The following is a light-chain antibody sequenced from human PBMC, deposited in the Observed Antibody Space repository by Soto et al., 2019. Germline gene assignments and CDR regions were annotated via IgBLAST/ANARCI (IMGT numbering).Light chain of an antibody. Sequence: QSVLTQPPSASGTPGQRVTISCSGSSSNIGGNAVNWYQQLPGTAPKLLIYNNNQRPSGVPDRFSGSKSGTSASLAISGLQSEDEADYYCVAWDDSLNGPIFGGGTQLTVL. J-gene: IGLJ2*01. CDR2: NNN. CDR3: VAWDDSLNGPI. CDR1: SSNIGGNA. V-gene: IGLV1-44*01.